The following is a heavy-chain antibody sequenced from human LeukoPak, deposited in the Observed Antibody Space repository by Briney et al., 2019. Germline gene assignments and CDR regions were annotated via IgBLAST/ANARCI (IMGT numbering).Heavy chain of an antibody. CDR1: GFTFSDYY. CDR2: ISSSGSTI. D-gene: IGHD3-10*01. CDR3: AKDFTGTYYTRFDY. V-gene: IGHV3-11*01. J-gene: IGHJ4*02. Sequence: PGGSLRLSCAASGFTFSDYYMSWIRQAPGKGLEWVSYISSSGSTIYYADSVKGRFTISRDNAKNSLYLQMNRLTPEDTALYYCAKDFTGTYYTRFDYWGQGILVTVSS.